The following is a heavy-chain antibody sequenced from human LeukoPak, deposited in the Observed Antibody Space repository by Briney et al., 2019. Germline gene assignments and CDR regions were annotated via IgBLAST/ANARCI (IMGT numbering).Heavy chain of an antibody. CDR3: ARSSGNYYFDY. V-gene: IGHV3-64*02. D-gene: IGHD1-26*01. Sequence: GGSLRLSCAASGFTFRSSAMHWVRQAPGKGLEYISGISSNGDTKYYVDSVKGRFTISRDNSKNTLYLQMGSLRGEDMAVYYCARSSGNYYFDYRGQGALVTVSS. CDR2: ISSNGDTK. J-gene: IGHJ4*02. CDR1: GFTFRSSA.